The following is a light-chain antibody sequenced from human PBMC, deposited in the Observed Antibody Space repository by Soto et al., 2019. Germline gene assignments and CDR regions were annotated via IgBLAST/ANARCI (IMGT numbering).Light chain of an antibody. V-gene: IGLV1-51*02. CDR3: GTWDSSLSAVV. CDR2: END. CDR1: SSNIGNNY. Sequence: QSVLTQPPSVSAAPGQKVTISCSGTSSNIGNNYVSWYQQLPGTAPKVLIYENDKRPSGIPDRFSGSKSGTSATLGITGLQTGDEADYYCGTWDSSLSAVVFGGGTQLTDL. J-gene: IGLJ2*01.